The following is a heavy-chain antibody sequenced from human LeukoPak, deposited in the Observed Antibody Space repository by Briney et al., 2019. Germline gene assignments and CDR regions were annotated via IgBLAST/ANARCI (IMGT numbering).Heavy chain of an antibody. Sequence: GGSLRLSCGASGFSFSTSRMNWVRQAPGKGQEWVSYISSIGGPIYYADSVNGRFTISRDNSKNTVYLQMNNMRVDDTAVYYCARVAGWHWFDPWGQGTLVTVSS. V-gene: IGHV3-48*04. J-gene: IGHJ5*02. CDR2: ISSIGGPI. D-gene: IGHD6-19*01. CDR3: ARVAGWHWFDP. CDR1: GFSFSTSR.